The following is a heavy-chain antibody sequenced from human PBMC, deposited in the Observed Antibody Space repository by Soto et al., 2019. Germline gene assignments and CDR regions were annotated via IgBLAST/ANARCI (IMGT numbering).Heavy chain of an antibody. Sequence: PGGSLRLSCAASGFTFSSYAMHWVRQAPGKGLEWVAVISYDGSNKYYADSVKGRFTISRDNSKNTLYLQMNSLGAEDTAVYYCAREEELPFDYWGQGTLVTVSS. CDR2: ISYDGSNK. CDR3: AREEELPFDY. D-gene: IGHD1-26*01. J-gene: IGHJ4*02. CDR1: GFTFSSYA. V-gene: IGHV3-30-3*01.